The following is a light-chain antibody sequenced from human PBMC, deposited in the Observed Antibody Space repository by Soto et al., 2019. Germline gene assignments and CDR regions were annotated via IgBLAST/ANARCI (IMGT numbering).Light chain of an antibody. Sequence: AIRMTQSPSSFSASTGDRVTITCRARQGISNYLAWFQQKPGGAPRLLIFCAPTLQSGVHSRFCGSGSGADFTLTISNLQSEDFATYYCQQYYDYPRAIGQGTRVESK. CDR2: CAP. CDR3: QQYYDYPRA. CDR1: QGISNY. J-gene: IGKJ1*01. V-gene: IGKV1-8*01.